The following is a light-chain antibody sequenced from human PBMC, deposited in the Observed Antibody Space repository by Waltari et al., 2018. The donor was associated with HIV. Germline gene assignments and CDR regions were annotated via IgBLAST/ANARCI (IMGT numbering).Light chain of an antibody. CDR1: NSDAGEYNY. J-gene: IGLJ3*02. V-gene: IGLV2-14*01. CDR2: EVT. Sequence: QSVLTQPASVSGSPGQSITISCTGPNSDAGEYNYVSWYQQHPGKAPNLLIYEVTHRPSGISSRFSGFKSGNTASMTISGLQAEDEADYYCSSYTATTAILFGGGTKVTVL. CDR3: SSYTATTAIL.